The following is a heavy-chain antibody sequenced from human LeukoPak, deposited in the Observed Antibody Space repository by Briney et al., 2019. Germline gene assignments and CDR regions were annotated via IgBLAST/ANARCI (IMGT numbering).Heavy chain of an antibody. CDR3: AKDRGVWAFDI. Sequence: GGSLRLSCAASGFTFSNYGMSWVRQAPGKGLEWVSIIYSGGSTYYADSVEGRFTISRDNSKNTLDLQMNSLRAEDTAVYYCAKDRGVWAFDIWGQGTMVTVSS. D-gene: IGHD3-10*01. J-gene: IGHJ3*02. V-gene: IGHV3-23*03. CDR1: GFTFSNYG. CDR2: IYSGGST.